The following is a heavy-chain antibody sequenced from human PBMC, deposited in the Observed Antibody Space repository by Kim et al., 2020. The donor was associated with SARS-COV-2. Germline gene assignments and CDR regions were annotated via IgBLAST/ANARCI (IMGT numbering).Heavy chain of an antibody. Sequence: GGSLRLSCAASGFTFSNAWMSWVRQAPGKGLEWVGRIKSKTDGGTTDYAAPVKGRFTISRDDSKNTLYLQMNSLKTEDTAVYYCTTGSRDGYNFRGWYYYGMDVWGQGTTVTVSS. CDR2: IKSKTDGGTT. J-gene: IGHJ6*02. CDR1: GFTFSNAW. CDR3: TTGSRDGYNFRGWYYYGMDV. D-gene: IGHD5-12*01. V-gene: IGHV3-15*01.